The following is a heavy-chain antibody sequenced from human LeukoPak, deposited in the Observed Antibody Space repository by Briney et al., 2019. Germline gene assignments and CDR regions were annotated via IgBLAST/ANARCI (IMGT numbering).Heavy chain of an antibody. Sequence: PSETLSLTCTVSGGSISSRSDYWGWIRQTPGRGLEWIGNLDSSGSTYYNPSLKSRVTISVGTSKNQFSLNLRSVTAADTAIYFCSRSHDYGGLYFYYYMDVWGKGTTVTVSS. D-gene: IGHD4-23*01. CDR1: GGSISSRSDY. CDR2: LDSSGST. J-gene: IGHJ6*03. V-gene: IGHV4-39*01. CDR3: SRSHDYGGLYFYYYMDV.